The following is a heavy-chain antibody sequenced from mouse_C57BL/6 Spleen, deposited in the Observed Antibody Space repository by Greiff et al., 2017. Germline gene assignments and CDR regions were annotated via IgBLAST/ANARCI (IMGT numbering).Heavy chain of an antibody. J-gene: IGHJ2*01. CDR1: GFTFTDYY. D-gene: IGHD2-4*01. CDR2: IRNKANGYTT. V-gene: IGHV7-3*01. CDR3: ARYDYVFDY. Sequence: EVKLVESGGGLVQPGGSLSLSCAASGFTFTDYYMSWVRQPPGKALEWLGFIRNKANGYTTEYSASVKGRFTISRDNSQSILYLQMNALRAEDSATDYCARYDYVFDYWGQVTTLTVSS.